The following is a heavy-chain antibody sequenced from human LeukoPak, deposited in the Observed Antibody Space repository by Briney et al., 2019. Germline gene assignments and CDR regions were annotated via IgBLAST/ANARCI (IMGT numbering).Heavy chain of an antibody. CDR3: GRTSRIRGGFFDY. CDR1: GGSISSSSYY. Sequence: PSETLSLTCTVSGGSISSSSYYWGWIRQPPGKGLEWIGSTYYSGSTYYNPSLKSRVTISADTSKNQFSLKLSSVTAADTAVYYCGRTSRIRGGFFDYWGQGTLVTVSS. CDR2: TYYSGST. J-gene: IGHJ4*02. D-gene: IGHD3-10*01. V-gene: IGHV4-39*01.